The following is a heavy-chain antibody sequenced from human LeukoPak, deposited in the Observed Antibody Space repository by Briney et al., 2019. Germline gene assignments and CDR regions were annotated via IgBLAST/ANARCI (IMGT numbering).Heavy chain of an antibody. Sequence: GGSLRLSCAVSGFTFSTYVMHWVRRAPGEGLVWVSRINHDGSDISYADSVKGRSTISRDNAKNTLYLQMNSLRADDTAIYYCVRDSNFKIDYWGQGTLVTVSS. CDR1: GFTFSTYV. D-gene: IGHD5-24*01. V-gene: IGHV3-74*01. CDR3: VRDSNFKIDY. CDR2: INHDGSDI. J-gene: IGHJ4*02.